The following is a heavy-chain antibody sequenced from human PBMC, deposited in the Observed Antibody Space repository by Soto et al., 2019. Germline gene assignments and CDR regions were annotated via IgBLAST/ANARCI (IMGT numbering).Heavy chain of an antibody. CDR3: ARRMSIAAQLRFYYYGIDV. V-gene: IGHV4-39*01. CDR1: GGSISSSSYY. J-gene: IGHJ6*02. D-gene: IGHD6-6*01. CDR2: IYYSGST. Sequence: SETLSLTCTVSGGSISSSSYYWGWIRQHPGKGLEWIGSIYYSGSTYYNPSLKRRVTISVDTSKNQFSFRLSSVTAAAMAVYFGARRMSIAAQLRFYYYGIDVWGQGTAVTVSS.